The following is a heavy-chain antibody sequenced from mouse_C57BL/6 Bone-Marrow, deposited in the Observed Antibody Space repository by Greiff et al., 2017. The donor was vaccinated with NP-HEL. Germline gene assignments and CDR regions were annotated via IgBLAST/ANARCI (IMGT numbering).Heavy chain of an antibody. CDR2: ISDGGSYT. D-gene: IGHD1-1*01. V-gene: IGHV5-4*01. CDR3: ARDQAPSTVVASFDY. J-gene: IGHJ2*01. CDR1: GFTFSSYA. Sequence: EVQLVESGGGLVKPGGSLKLSCAASGFTFSSYAMSWVRQTPEKRLEWVATISDGGSYTYYPDNVKGRFTISRDNAKNNLYLQMSHLKSEDTAMYYCARDQAPSTVVASFDYWGQGTTLTVSS.